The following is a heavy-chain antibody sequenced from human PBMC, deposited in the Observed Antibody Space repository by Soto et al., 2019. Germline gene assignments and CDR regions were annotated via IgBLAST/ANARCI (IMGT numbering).Heavy chain of an antibody. CDR2: IIPIFGTA. CDR3: ARDPYSGSYYRTFDP. Sequence: QVQLLQSGAEVKKPGSSVKVSCKSSGGTFSSYAISWVRQAPGQGLEWMGGIIPIFGTANYTQKFQGRVTITADESTTTASMELSSLRSEDTAVYYCARDPYSGSYYRTFDPWGQGTLVTVSS. D-gene: IGHD1-26*01. CDR1: GGTFSSYA. V-gene: IGHV1-69*01. J-gene: IGHJ5*02.